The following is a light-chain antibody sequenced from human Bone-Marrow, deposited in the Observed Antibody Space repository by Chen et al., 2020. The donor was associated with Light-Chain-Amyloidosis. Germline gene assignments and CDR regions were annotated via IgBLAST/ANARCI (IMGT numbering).Light chain of an antibody. CDR1: NIGSTS. Sequence: SYVLTQPSSVSVAPGQTATIACGGNNIGSTSVHWYQQTPGQAPLLVVDDDSDRPSGIPGRLAGSKSGKAAKLASGRGEAGDEADYYCQVWDRSSDRPVFGGGTKLTVL. J-gene: IGLJ3*02. CDR2: DDS. V-gene: IGLV3-21*02. CDR3: QVWDRSSDRPV.